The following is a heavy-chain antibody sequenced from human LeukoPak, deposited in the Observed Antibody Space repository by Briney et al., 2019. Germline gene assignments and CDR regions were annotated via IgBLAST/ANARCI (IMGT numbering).Heavy chain of an antibody. CDR2: IIPIFGTA. CDR1: GGTFSSYA. Sequence: ASVKVSCTASGGTFSSYAISWVRQAPGQGLEWMGGIIPIFGTANYAQKFQGRVTITADESTSTAYMELSSLRSEDTAVYYCARDGGSGSYYNSFDPWGKGTLVTVSS. D-gene: IGHD3-10*01. CDR3: ARDGGSGSYYNSFDP. J-gene: IGHJ5*02. V-gene: IGHV1-69*13.